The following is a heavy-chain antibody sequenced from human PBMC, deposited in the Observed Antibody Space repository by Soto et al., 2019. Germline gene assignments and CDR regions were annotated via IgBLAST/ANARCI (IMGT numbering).Heavy chain of an antibody. V-gene: IGHV1-46*03. CDR2: INPSGGST. D-gene: IGHD3-16*02. Sequence: ASVKVSCKASGYTFTSYYMHWVRQAPGQGLEWMGIINPSGGSTSYAQKFQGRVTMTRDTSTSTVYMELSSLRSEDTAVYHCARGGDLNYDYIWGSYRFGYWGQGTLVTVSS. CDR3: ARGGDLNYDYIWGSYRFGY. J-gene: IGHJ4*02. CDR1: GYTFTSYY.